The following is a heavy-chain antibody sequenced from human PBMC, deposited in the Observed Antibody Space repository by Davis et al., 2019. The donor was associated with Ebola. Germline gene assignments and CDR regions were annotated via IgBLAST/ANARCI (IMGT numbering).Heavy chain of an antibody. CDR3: ARGVLAEGLDS. Sequence: SVKVSCKTSGDTFGEYGYNWVRQAPGQRLEWMGRILPILGATNYAQNFQGRVTITADKSTSTVYMELSSLRSEDTAVYYCARGVLAEGLDSWGQGTLVTVSS. V-gene: IGHV1-69*04. D-gene: IGHD3-3*02. CDR1: GDTFGEYG. CDR2: ILPILGAT. J-gene: IGHJ4*02.